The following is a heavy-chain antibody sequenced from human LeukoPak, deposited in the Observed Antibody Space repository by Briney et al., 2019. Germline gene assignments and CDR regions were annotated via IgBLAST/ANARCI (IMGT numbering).Heavy chain of an antibody. J-gene: IGHJ4*02. D-gene: IGHD3-22*01. CDR3: ARGYYYDSSGYFFDY. CDR2: INHSGST. V-gene: IGHV4-34*01. Sequence: SETLSLTCAVYGGSFSGYYWSWIRQPPGKGLEWIGEINHSGSTNYNPSLKSRVTISVDTSKNQFSPKLSSVTAADTAVYYCARGYYYDSSGYFFDYWGQGTLVTVSS. CDR1: GGSFSGYY.